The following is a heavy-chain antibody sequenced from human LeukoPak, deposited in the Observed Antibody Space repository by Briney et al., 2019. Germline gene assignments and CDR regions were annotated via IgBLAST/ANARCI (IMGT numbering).Heavy chain of an antibody. J-gene: IGHJ5*02. D-gene: IGHD6-6*01. CDR1: GFTFSTYW. Sequence: GGSLRLSCAASGFTFSTYWMSWVRQAPGRGLEWVANIKQDGSEKYYVDSVKGRFTISRDNAKNSLYLQMNSLRAEDTAAYYCARGGSSSSAWFDPWGQGTLVTVSS. CDR2: IKQDGSEK. V-gene: IGHV3-7*01. CDR3: ARGGSSSSAWFDP.